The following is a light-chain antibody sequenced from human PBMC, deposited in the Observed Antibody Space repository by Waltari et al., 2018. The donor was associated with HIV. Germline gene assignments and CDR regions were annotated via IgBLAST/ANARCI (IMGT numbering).Light chain of an antibody. J-gene: IGLJ3*02. CDR2: PDS. V-gene: IGLV3-1*01. CDR3: QAWDSSTGV. Sequence: SYELTQPPSVSVSPGQTARITCSGDNLGDKYACWYQQKPGQSPVLVIYPDSKRPSGIPERFSGSNSGNTATLTISGTQAMDEADYYCQAWDSSTGVFGGGTKLTVL. CDR1: NLGDKY.